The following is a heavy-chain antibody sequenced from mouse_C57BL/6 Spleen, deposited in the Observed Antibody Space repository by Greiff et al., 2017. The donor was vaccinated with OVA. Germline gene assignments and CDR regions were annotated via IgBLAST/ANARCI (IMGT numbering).Heavy chain of an antibody. V-gene: IGHV5-12*01. CDR1: GFTFSDYY. Sequence: EVMLVESGGGLVQPGGSLKLSCAASGFTFSDYYMYWVRQTPEKRLEWVAYISNGGGSTYYPDTVKGRFTISRDNAKNTLYLQMSRLKSEDTAMYYCARQGGYYGSSSGFDYWGQGTTLTVSS. J-gene: IGHJ2*01. CDR3: ARQGGYYGSSSGFDY. CDR2: ISNGGGST. D-gene: IGHD1-1*01.